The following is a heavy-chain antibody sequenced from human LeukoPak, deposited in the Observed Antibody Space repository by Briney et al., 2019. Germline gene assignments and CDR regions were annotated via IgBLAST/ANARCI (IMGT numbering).Heavy chain of an antibody. CDR2: IKSKVDGGTT. CDR1: GFTFSQAW. Sequence: GGSLRLSCAASGFTFSQAWMSWVRQAPGKGLEWVGRIKSKVDGGTTDYVAPVKGRFTISRDDSKNTLYLQMNSLKTEDTAVYYCTTTKAPGYSSGFAYWGQGTLVTVSS. CDR3: TTTKAPGYSSGFAY. J-gene: IGHJ4*02. V-gene: IGHV3-15*01. D-gene: IGHD5-18*01.